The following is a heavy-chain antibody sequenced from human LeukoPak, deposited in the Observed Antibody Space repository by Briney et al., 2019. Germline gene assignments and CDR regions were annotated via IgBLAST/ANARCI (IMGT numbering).Heavy chain of an antibody. CDR2: ISGRGDST. Sequence: GGSLRLSCAASGVTVSDYAMIWLRQAPGKGLEWVSDISGRGDSTYYADSGKGRFTISRDKSTNTVYLQMNSLRAEDTAVYYCAILGYCSGGSCYHAIYFDYWGQGTLVTVSS. CDR3: AILGYCSGGSCYHAIYFDY. V-gene: IGHV3-23*01. CDR1: GVTVSDYA. J-gene: IGHJ4*02. D-gene: IGHD2-15*01.